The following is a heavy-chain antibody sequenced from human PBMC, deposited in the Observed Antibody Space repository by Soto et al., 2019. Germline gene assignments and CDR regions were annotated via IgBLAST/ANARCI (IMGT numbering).Heavy chain of an antibody. CDR3: ARESEYYDSSRIQGFWFDP. D-gene: IGHD3-22*01. V-gene: IGHV4-30-2*05. J-gene: IGHJ5*02. CDR2: IYYSGST. Sequence: SETLSLTCAVSGGSISSGGYSWSWIRQPPGKGLEWIGYIYYSGSTYYNPSLKSRVTISVDTSKNQFSLKLSSVTAADTAVYYCARESEYYDSSRIQGFWFDPWGPGTLVTLSS. CDR1: GGSISSGGYS.